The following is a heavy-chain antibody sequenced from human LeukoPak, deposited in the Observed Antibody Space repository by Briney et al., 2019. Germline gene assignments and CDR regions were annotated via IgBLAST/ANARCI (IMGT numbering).Heavy chain of an antibody. CDR1: GFTFSSYS. CDR2: IRSSGSPT. Sequence: PGGSLRLSCAASGFTFSSYSMNWVRQAPGKGLEWVSYIRSSGSPTYYADSVKGRFTISRDNAKNSLYQQMNSLRDEDTAVYYCVRDPDALDFWGQGTPVTVSS. J-gene: IGHJ4*02. CDR3: VRDPDALDF. V-gene: IGHV3-48*02.